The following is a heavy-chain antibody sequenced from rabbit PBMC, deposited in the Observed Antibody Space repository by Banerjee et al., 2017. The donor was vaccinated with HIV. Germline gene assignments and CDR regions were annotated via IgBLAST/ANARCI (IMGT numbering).Heavy chain of an antibody. V-gene: IGHV1S43*01. J-gene: IGHJ4*01. CDR2: IYPDYGST. D-gene: IGHD1-1*01. CDR1: GIDFSTYG. Sequence: QSLEESGGDLVKPGASLTLTCTASGIDFSTYGISWVRQAPGKGLEWIAYIYPDYGSTGYASWVNGRFTISLDNAQNTVLLQMTSLTAADTATYFCARDQYVSSRGYFNLWGPGTLVTVS. CDR3: ARDQYVSSRGYFNL.